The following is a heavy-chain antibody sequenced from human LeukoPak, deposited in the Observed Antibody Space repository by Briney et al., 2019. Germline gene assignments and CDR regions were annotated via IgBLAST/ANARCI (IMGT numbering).Heavy chain of an antibody. CDR3: ARDLPTGYYISSGYYEYFLDY. CDR1: GFTFSTYW. CDR2: INQDGSEK. J-gene: IGHJ4*02. V-gene: IGHV3-7*04. Sequence: AGSLRLSCAASGFTFSTYWMTWVRQAPGKGLEWVANINQDGSEKYYVDSPKGRFTISRDNAKNSLFLQMNSLRAEDTAVYYCARDLPTGYYISSGYYEYFLDYWGQGTLVTVSS. D-gene: IGHD3-22*01.